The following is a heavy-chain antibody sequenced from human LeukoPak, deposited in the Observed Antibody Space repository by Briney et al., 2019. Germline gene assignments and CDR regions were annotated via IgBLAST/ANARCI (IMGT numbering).Heavy chain of an antibody. J-gene: IGHJ4*02. CDR2: IYYSGST. CDR1: GGSISSSSYY. V-gene: IGHV4-39*01. Sequence: PSETLSLTCAVSGGSISSSSYYWGWIRQPPGKGLEWIGSIYYSGSTYYNPSLKSRVTISVDTSKNQFSLKLSSVTAADTAVYYCARRLAGTEDYWGQGTLVTVSS. CDR3: ARRLAGTEDY. D-gene: IGHD6-13*01.